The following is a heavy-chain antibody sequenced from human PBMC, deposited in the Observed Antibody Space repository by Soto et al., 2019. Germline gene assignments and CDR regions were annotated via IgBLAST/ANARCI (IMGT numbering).Heavy chain of an antibody. CDR3: ARVKDGTNGPYVDGGAVAVFDY. CDR2: TYYRSKWYN. Sequence: SQTLSLTCAISGDSVSSNSAAWNWIRQSPSRGLEWLGRTYYRSKWYNDYAVSVKSRITINPDTSKNQFSLQLNSVTPEDTAVYYCARVKDGTNGPYVDGGAVAVFDYWGQGTLVTVSS. V-gene: IGHV6-1*01. J-gene: IGHJ4*02. CDR1: GDSVSSNSAA. D-gene: IGHD2-8*01.